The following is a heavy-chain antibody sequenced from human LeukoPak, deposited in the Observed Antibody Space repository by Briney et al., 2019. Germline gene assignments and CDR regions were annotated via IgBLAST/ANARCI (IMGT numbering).Heavy chain of an antibody. CDR3: ARLVGYCSSTSCYRPFDI. D-gene: IGHD2-2*01. CDR2: IYYSGST. J-gene: IGHJ3*02. CDR1: GVSISSYY. V-gene: IGHV4-59*08. Sequence: SETLSLTCTVSGVSISSYYWSWIRQPPGKGLEWIGYIYYSGSTNYNPSLKSRVTISVDTSKNQFSLKLSSVTAADTAVYYCARLVGYCSSTSCYRPFDIWGQGTMVTVSS.